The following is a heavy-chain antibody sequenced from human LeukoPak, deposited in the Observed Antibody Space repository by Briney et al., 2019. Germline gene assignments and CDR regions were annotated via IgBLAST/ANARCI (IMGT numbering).Heavy chain of an antibody. CDR1: GFTSSSYA. V-gene: IGHV3-30*01. D-gene: IGHD6-6*01. CDR3: AREGQLAGGYYFDY. Sequence: GRSLRLSCAASGFTSSSYAMHWVRQAPGKGLEWVAVISYDGSNKYYADSVKGRFTISRDNSKNTLYLQMNSLRAEDTAVYYCAREGQLAGGYYFDYWGQGTLVTVSS. J-gene: IGHJ4*02. CDR2: ISYDGSNK.